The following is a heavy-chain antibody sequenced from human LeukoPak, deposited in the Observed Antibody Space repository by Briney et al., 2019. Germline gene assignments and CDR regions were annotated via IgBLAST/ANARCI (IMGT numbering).Heavy chain of an antibody. CDR1: GFTVSSNY. CDR2: IYSGGST. J-gene: IGHJ4*02. V-gene: IGHV3-66*01. Sequence: PGGSLRLSCAASGFTVSSNYMSWVRQAPGKGLEWVSVIYSGGSTYYADYVKGRFTIARDNSKNSLYIQMNSLRAEDTAVYYCARVDYGDYGFDYWGQGTLVTVSS. CDR3: ARVDYGDYGFDY. D-gene: IGHD4-17*01.